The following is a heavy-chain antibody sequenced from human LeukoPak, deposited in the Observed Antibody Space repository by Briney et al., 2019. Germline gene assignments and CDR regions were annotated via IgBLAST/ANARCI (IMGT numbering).Heavy chain of an antibody. CDR1: GGSISSGDYY. D-gene: IGHD3-10*01. Sequence: ASQTLSLTCTVSGGSISSGDYYWRWIRQPPGKGLEWIGYIYYSGSTYYHPSLKSRVTISVDTAKNQFSLKLSSVTAADTAVYYCARESPMVRGVPGACGGQGTLVTVSS. CDR3: ARESPMVRGVPGAC. J-gene: IGHJ1*01. CDR2: IYYSGST. V-gene: IGHV4-30-4*01.